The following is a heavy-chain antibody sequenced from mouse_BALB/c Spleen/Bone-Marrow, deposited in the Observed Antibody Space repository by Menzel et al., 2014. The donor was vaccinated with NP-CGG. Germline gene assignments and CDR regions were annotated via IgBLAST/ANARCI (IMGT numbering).Heavy chain of an antibody. J-gene: IGHJ3*01. CDR3: ATYYYGSSRFAY. V-gene: IGHV14-3*02. D-gene: IGHD1-1*01. CDR2: IDPANCNT. CDR1: GFNIKDTY. Sequence: DVERQQSRAESVKPGASGKSSCTSFGFNIKDTYMHWVMQRPEQGLEWIGTIDPANCNTKYDPKFQGKATITADTSSNTAYLQLSSLTSEDTAVYYCATYYYGSSRFAYW.